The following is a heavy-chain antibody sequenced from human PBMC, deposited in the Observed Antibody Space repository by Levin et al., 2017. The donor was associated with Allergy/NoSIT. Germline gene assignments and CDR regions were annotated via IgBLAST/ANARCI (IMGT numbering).Heavy chain of an antibody. V-gene: IGHV1-2*02. Sequence: ASVKVSCKASGYTFTGYYMHWVRQAPGQGLEWMGWINPNSGGTNYAQKFQGRVTMTRDTSISTAYMELSRLRSDDTAVYYCARDMTTVTTSEFDYWGQGTLVTVSS. D-gene: IGHD4-17*01. J-gene: IGHJ4*02. CDR3: ARDMTTVTTSEFDY. CDR1: GYTFTGYY. CDR2: INPNSGGT.